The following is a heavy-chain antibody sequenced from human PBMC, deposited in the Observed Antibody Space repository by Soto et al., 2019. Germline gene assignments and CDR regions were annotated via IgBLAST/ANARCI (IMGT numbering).Heavy chain of an antibody. CDR2: VHHSWGS. V-gene: IGHV4-59*08. Sequence: QVQLQESGPGLVKPSETLSLSCTVSGGSISSYYWSWFRQSPGKRMEWIRYVHHSWGSSYNPSLQSRVAISLDTSTSQFSLKVTSVTATDTAVYYCARQGFGPLHGLVDVWGQGTTVTVSS. CDR3: ARQGFGPLHGLVDV. J-gene: IGHJ6*02. CDR1: GGSISSYY. D-gene: IGHD3-10*01.